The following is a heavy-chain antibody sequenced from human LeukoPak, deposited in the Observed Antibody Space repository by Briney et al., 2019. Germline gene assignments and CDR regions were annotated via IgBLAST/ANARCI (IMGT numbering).Heavy chain of an antibody. J-gene: IGHJ5*02. CDR2: IYHSGST. Sequence: PSETLSLTCTVSGYPISSGYYWGWIRQPPGKGLEWIGSIYHSGSTYYNPSLKSRVTISVDTSKNQFSLKLSSVTAADTAVYYCASQSYNRFDPWGQGTLVTVSS. D-gene: IGHD1-14*01. V-gene: IGHV4-38-2*02. CDR1: GYPISSGYY. CDR3: ASQSYNRFDP.